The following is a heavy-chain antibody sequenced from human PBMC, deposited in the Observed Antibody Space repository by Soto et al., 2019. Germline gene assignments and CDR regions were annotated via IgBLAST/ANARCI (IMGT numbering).Heavy chain of an antibody. CDR3: ARYGPHYGMDV. J-gene: IGHJ6*02. D-gene: IGHD3-10*01. CDR2: IWYDGSNK. V-gene: IGHV3-33*01. CDR1: GFTFSSYG. Sequence: PVGSLTVSCAASGFTFSSYGMYWVRQAPGKGLEWVAVIWYDGSNKYYADSVKGRFTISRDNSKNTQFLQMNSLRAEDTALYYCARYGPHYGMDVWGQGTTVTVSS.